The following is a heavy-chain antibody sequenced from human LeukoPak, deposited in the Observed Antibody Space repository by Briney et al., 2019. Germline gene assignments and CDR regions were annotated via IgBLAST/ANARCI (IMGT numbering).Heavy chain of an antibody. CDR1: GGSISSYY. D-gene: IGHD3-22*01. CDR3: ARGRKYYYDSSGYYDY. Sequence: PSETLSLTCTVSGGSISSYYWSWIRQPPGKGLEWIGEINHSGSTNYNPSLKSRVTISVDTSKNQFSLKLSSVTAADTAVYYCARGRKYYYDSSGYYDYWGQGTLVTVSS. CDR2: INHSGST. J-gene: IGHJ4*02. V-gene: IGHV4-34*01.